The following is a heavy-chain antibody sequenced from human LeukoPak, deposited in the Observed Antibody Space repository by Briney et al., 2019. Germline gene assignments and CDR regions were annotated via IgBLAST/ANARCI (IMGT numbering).Heavy chain of an antibody. CDR2: INDRGGDT. V-gene: IGHV3-23*01. CDR3: AKGYRGNYDY. CDR1: GFTFSGYA. J-gene: IGHJ4*02. D-gene: IGHD1-26*01. Sequence: GGSLRLSCAASGFTFSGYAMTWVRQAPGKGLEWVSAINDRGGDTYYADSVKGRFTISRDNSKNTLYLQMNSLRAEDMAVYYCAKGYRGNYDYWGQGTLVTVSS.